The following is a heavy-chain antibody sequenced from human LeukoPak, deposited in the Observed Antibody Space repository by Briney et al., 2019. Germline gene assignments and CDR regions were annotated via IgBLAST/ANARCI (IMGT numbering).Heavy chain of an antibody. Sequence: ASVKVSCKASGYTFTSYGISWVRQAPGQGLEWMGRISAYNGNTNYAQKLQGRVTMTTDTSTSTAYMELRSLRSDDTAVYYCARDGDWEPLTDAFDIWGQGTMVTVSS. D-gene: IGHD2-21*01. V-gene: IGHV1-18*01. CDR3: ARDGDWEPLTDAFDI. J-gene: IGHJ3*02. CDR2: ISAYNGNT. CDR1: GYTFTSYG.